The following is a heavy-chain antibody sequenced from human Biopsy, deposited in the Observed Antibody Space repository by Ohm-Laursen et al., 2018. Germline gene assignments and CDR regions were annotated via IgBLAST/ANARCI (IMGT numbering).Heavy chain of an antibody. CDR2: ISHTGYT. V-gene: IGHV4-59*11. CDR3: ARGSNEYGGLYFPH. Sequence: SDTLSLTCIVSGGSFTGHYWTWIRQPPGKGLGWIGHISHTGYTSYKSSLKSRVTISLDTSRKHFSLRLTSLAAADTAVYYCARGSNEYGGLYFPHWGQGTLVTVSS. CDR1: GGSFTGHY. D-gene: IGHD4-23*01. J-gene: IGHJ1*01.